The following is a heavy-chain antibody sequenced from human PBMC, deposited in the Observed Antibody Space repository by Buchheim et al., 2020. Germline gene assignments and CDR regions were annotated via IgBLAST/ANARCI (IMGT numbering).Heavy chain of an antibody. CDR3: AKDLGPGYYDTSGYYPGY. CDR1: GFTVSSDA. J-gene: IGHJ4*02. D-gene: IGHD3-22*01. V-gene: IGHV3-23*01. CDR2: ISGSGGST. Sequence: EVQLLESGGGLVQPGGSLRLSCAASGFTVSSDAMSWVRQAPGKGLEWVSAISGSGGSTYYADSVKGRFTISRDNSKNTQYPQMNSLRAEDTAVYYCAKDLGPGYYDTSGYYPGYWGQGTL.